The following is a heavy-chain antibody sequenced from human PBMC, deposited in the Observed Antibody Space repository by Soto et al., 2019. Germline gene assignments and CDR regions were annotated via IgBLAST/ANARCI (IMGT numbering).Heavy chain of an antibody. CDR1: GGSISSSSYY. Sequence: QLQLQESGPGLVKPSETLSLTCTVPGGSISSSSYYWGWIRQPPGKGLEWIGSIYYSWRTYYNPALERRLTISVDTSKNQFSPKLCSVTAADTAVYYCARGITGTTWLDYYYMDVWGKGTTVTVSS. J-gene: IGHJ6*03. D-gene: IGHD1-7*01. V-gene: IGHV4-39*02. CDR2: IYYSWRT. CDR3: ARGITGTTWLDYYYMDV.